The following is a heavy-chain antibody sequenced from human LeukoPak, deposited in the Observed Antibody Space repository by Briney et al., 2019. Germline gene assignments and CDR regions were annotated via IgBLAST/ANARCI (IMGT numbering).Heavy chain of an antibody. CDR3: ARAPAGRYCSSTSCYSRGYYYYGMDV. CDR2: IIPIFGTA. V-gene: IGHV1-69*13. CDR1: GGTFISYA. Sequence: SVKVSCKASGGTFISYAISWVRQAPGQGLEWMGGIIPIFGTANYAQKFQGRVTITADESTSTAYMELSSLRSEDTAVYYCARAPAGRYCSSTSCYSRGYYYYGMDVWGQGTTVTVSS. D-gene: IGHD2-2*02. J-gene: IGHJ6*02.